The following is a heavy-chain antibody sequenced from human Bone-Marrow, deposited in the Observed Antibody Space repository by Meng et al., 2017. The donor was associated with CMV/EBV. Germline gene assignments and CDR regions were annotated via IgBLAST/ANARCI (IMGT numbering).Heavy chain of an antibody. V-gene: IGHV3-9*01. J-gene: IGHJ6*01. CDR3: ARILRGDFWSGYYYYYYYGMDV. Sequence: SLKISCAASGFTFDDYAMHWVRQAPGKGLEWVSGISWNSGSIGYADSVKGRFTISRDNAKKSLNLQMNSLRAEDTAVYYCARILRGDFWSGYYYYYYYGMDVWGQGTTVTVYS. D-gene: IGHD3-3*01. CDR2: ISWNSGSI. CDR1: GFTFDDYA.